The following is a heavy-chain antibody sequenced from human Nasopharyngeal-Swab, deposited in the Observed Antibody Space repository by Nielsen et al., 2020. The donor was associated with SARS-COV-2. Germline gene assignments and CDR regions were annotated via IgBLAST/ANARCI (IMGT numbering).Heavy chain of an antibody. V-gene: IGHV3-30-3*01. CDR1: GFTFSSYA. Sequence: GGSLRLSCAASGFTFSSYAMHWVRQAPGKGLEWVAVISYDGSNKYYADSVKGRFTISRDNSKNTLYLQMNGLRAEDTAVYYCASAYGGSYWYFDLWGRGTLVTVSS. CDR2: ISYDGSNK. D-gene: IGHD4-23*01. CDR3: ASAYGGSYWYFDL. J-gene: IGHJ2*01.